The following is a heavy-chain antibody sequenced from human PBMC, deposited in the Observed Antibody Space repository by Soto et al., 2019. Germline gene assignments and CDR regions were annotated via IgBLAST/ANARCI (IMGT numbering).Heavy chain of an antibody. CDR2: ISYDGSNK. Sequence: QVQLVESGGGVVQPGRSLRLSCAASGFTFSSYAMHWVRQAPGKGLEWVAVISYDGSNKYYADSVKGRFTISRDNSKNTLYLQMNSLRAEDTAVYYCARETYYDYVWGSYRSNPAGWYYGMDVWGQGTTVTVSS. CDR3: ARETYYDYVWGSYRSNPAGWYYGMDV. D-gene: IGHD3-16*02. CDR1: GFTFSSYA. J-gene: IGHJ6*02. V-gene: IGHV3-30-3*01.